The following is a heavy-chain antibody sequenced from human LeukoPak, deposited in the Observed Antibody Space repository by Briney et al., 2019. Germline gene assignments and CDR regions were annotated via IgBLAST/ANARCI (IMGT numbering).Heavy chain of an antibody. Sequence: KTSETLSLTCTVSGGSISSYYWSWIRQPPGKGLEWIGYIYYSGSTNYNPSLKSRVTISVDTSKNQFSLKLSSVTAADTAVYYCARSDYSRYFDYWGQGTLVTVSS. CDR2: IYYSGST. CDR3: ARSDYSRYFDY. J-gene: IGHJ4*02. CDR1: GGSISSYY. V-gene: IGHV4-59*01. D-gene: IGHD6-13*01.